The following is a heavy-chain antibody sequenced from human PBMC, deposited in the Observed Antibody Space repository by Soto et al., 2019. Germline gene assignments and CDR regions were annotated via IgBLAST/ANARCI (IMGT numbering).Heavy chain of an antibody. Sequence: QLHLVQSGAVVKKPGASVTVSCSASGYPVTAYYMHWVRQAPGRGLEWMGGINPATGAAKYTQTFRGGVTMTRDTSTSTVFMELSGLTSEAPAVFYCARGGGVGVAGSAAFDMWGQGTVVTVSS. CDR1: GYPVTAYY. V-gene: IGHV1-2*02. D-gene: IGHD3-3*01. CDR2: INPATGAA. J-gene: IGHJ3*02. CDR3: ARGGGVGVAGSAAFDM.